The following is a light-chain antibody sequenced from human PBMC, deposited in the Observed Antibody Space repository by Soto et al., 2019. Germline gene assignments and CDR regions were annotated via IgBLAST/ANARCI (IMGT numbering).Light chain of an antibody. V-gene: IGLV2-23*01. CDR3: CSYAGTSVPYV. CDR1: SSDVGSYNL. J-gene: IGLJ1*01. Sequence: QSVLTQPSSVSGSPGQSITIACTGTSSDVGSYNLVSWYQQHPGKAPKLIIYEGSKWPSGVSNRFSGSKSGNTASLTISGLQAEDEADYYCCSYAGTSVPYVFGTGTKVTVL. CDR2: EGS.